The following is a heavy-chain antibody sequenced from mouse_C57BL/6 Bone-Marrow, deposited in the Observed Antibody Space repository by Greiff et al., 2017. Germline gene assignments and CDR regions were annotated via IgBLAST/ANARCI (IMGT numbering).Heavy chain of an antibody. CDR1: GYSITSGYF. V-gene: IGHV3-6*01. CDR2: IRYDGSN. Sequence: EVKLQESGPGLVKPSPSLSLSCSVTGYSITSGYFWNWIRQFPGNLLEWLGYIRYDGSNNYNPSLQNRISITRETSKNQYFLKLNSVTTEDTSTYYCARVTTVVATRAMDYWGQGTSVTVSS. J-gene: IGHJ4*01. D-gene: IGHD1-1*01. CDR3: ARVTTVVATRAMDY.